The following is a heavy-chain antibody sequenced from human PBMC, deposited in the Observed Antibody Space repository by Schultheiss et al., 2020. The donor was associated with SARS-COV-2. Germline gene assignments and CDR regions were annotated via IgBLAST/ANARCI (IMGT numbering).Heavy chain of an antibody. CDR3: ARSPTSGYYQIYGYYFDF. Sequence: GGSLRLSCVVSGFTFSTYGMHWVRQAPGKGLEWVSAISGSGGSTYYADSVKGRFTISRDNSKNTLYVQMNSLRAEDTAVYYCARSPTSGYYQIYGYYFDFWGPGTLDTVSS. CDR1: GFTFSTYG. V-gene: IGHV3-23*01. CDR2: ISGSGGST. D-gene: IGHD3-16*01. J-gene: IGHJ4*02.